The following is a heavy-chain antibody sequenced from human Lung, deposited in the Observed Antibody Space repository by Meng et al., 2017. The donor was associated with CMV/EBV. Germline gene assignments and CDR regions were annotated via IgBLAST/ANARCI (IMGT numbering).Heavy chain of an antibody. V-gene: IGHV1-8*01. CDR1: GYTFTTYD. Sequence: ASVKVSCKASGYTFTTYDNNWVRQATGQGLEWMGWMNPNSGNTGYAQKFQGRVTLTRVTSISTAYMDLGSLTSDDTAVYYCARTRIEVEPDGRKIKYYNYGMDVWGQGTTVTVSS. J-gene: IGHJ6*01. D-gene: IGHD2-2*01. CDR3: ARTRIEVEPDGRKIKYYNYGMDV. CDR2: MNPNSGNT.